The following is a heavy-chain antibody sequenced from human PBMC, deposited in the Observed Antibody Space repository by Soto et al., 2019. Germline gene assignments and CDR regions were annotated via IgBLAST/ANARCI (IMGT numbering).Heavy chain of an antibody. J-gene: IGHJ3*02. CDR3: ARAATGKPRTDYYGSGSYFI. CDR2: INHSGST. V-gene: IGHV4-34*01. CDR1: GGSFSGYY. Sequence: QVQLQQWGAGLLKPSETLSLTCAVYGGSFSGYYWSWIRQPPGKGLEWIGEINHSGSTNYNPSIKSRVTISVDTSKNQCSLKLSSVTAADTAVYYCARAATGKPRTDYYGSGSYFIWGQGTMVTVSS. D-gene: IGHD3-10*01.